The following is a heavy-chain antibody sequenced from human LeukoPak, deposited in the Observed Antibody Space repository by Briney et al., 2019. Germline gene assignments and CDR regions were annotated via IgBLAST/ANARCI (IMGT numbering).Heavy chain of an antibody. J-gene: IGHJ3*02. Sequence: PSETLSLTCTVSGGSISSYYWSWIRQPPGKGLEWIGYIYYSGSTNYNPSLKSRVTISVDTSENQFSLKLSSVTAADTAVYYCARVRGYDSSGYGAFDIWGQGTMVTVSS. V-gene: IGHV4-59*01. CDR3: ARVRGYDSSGYGAFDI. CDR2: IYYSGST. CDR1: GGSISSYY. D-gene: IGHD3-22*01.